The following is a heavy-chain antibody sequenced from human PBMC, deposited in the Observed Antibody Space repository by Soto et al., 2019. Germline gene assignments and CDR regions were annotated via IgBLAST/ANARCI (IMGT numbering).Heavy chain of an antibody. CDR1: GGTFSSYT. CDR3: ARISSGCSSTSCYSLGSLDD. Sequence: QVQLVQSGAEVKKPGSSVKVSCKASGGTFSSYTISWVRQAPGQGLEWMGRIIPILGIANYAQKFQGRVTITAHKSTSTAYMELSSLRAEDTAVYYCARISSGCSSTSCYSLGSLDDWGQGNLVTVSS. V-gene: IGHV1-69*02. D-gene: IGHD2-2*01. CDR2: IIPILGIA. J-gene: IGHJ4*02.